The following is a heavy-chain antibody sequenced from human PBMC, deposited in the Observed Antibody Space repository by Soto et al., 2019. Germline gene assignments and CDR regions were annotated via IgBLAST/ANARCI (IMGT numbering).Heavy chain of an antibody. Sequence: QVQLVQSGAEVKKPGSSVKVSCKASGGTFGSYAFSWVRQAPGQGLEWMGGIIPVSGAAHYAQTFQGRVTITADETTSTADMELSSLRSQDTAVYYCARALGCRSTSCTLDYWGQGTRVIVSS. V-gene: IGHV1-69*01. CDR3: ARALGCRSTSCTLDY. CDR1: GGTFGSYA. J-gene: IGHJ4*02. D-gene: IGHD2-2*01. CDR2: IIPVSGAA.